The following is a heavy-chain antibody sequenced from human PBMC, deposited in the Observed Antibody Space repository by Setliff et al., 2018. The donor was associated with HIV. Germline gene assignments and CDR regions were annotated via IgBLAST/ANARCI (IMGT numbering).Heavy chain of an antibody. D-gene: IGHD4-4*01. CDR3: ARDLNSNSNCFEP. CDR2: VYYTGKT. CDR1: GGSLISGGYY. J-gene: IGHJ5*02. Sequence: SETLSLTCSVSGGSLISGGYYWSWIRQHPGKGLEWIGYVYYTGKTYYNPSLESRISMSVDTSKNQFSLKLTSVTAADTAIYYCARDLNSNSNCFEPWGQGTQVTVSS. V-gene: IGHV4-31*03.